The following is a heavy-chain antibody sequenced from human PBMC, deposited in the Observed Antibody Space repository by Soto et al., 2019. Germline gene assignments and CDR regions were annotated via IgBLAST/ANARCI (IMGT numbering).Heavy chain of an antibody. CDR2: ISYDGSNK. D-gene: IGHD1-26*01. CDR1: GFTFSSYG. Sequence: GGSLRLSCAASGFTFSSYGMHWVRQAPGKGLEWVAVISYDGSNKYYADSVKGRSTISRDNSKNTLYLQMNSLRAEDTAVYYCAKDQGWELIGPLGWGMDVWGQGTTVTVSS. J-gene: IGHJ6*02. V-gene: IGHV3-30*18. CDR3: AKDQGWELIGPLGWGMDV.